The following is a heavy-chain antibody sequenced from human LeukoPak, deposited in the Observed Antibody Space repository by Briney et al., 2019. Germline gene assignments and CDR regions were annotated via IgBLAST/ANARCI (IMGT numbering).Heavy chain of an antibody. Sequence: SETLSLTCTVSGGSISSYYWSWIRQPPGKGLEWIGEIGHNGTTNYNPSLKGRVTISLDTSKNQFSLSLTSVTAADTAVYYCVRPSGGTPFKRFDYWGQGTLVTVSS. CDR2: IGHNGTT. D-gene: IGHD1-1*01. J-gene: IGHJ4*02. CDR3: VRPSGGTPFKRFDY. V-gene: IGHV4-34*01. CDR1: GGSISSYY.